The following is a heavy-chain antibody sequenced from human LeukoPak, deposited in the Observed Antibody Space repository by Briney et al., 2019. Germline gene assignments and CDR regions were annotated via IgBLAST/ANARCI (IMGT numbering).Heavy chain of an antibody. CDR2: ISYDGSNK. Sequence: GRSLRLSCAASGFTFGSYGVHWVRQAPGKGLEWVAFISYDGSNKYYADSVKGRFTISRDNSKNTLYLQMNSLRAEDTAVYYCAKDRGSSWFFDPWGQGTLVTVSS. CDR1: GFTFGSYG. V-gene: IGHV3-30*18. CDR3: AKDRGSSWFFDP. J-gene: IGHJ5*02. D-gene: IGHD6-13*01.